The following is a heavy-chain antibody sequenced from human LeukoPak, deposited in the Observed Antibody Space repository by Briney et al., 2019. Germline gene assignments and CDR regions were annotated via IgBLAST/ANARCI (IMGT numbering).Heavy chain of an antibody. D-gene: IGHD6-19*01. CDR3: ARSVAVAEDY. J-gene: IGHJ4*02. CDR2: ISAYNGNT. Sequence: ASVKVSCKASGYTFINYDISWVRQAPGQGLEWVGWISAYNGNTNYAQKLQGRVTMTTGTSTNTAYMELRSLRSDDTAVYYCARSVAVAEDYWGQGTLVTVSS. V-gene: IGHV1-18*01. CDR1: GYTFINYD.